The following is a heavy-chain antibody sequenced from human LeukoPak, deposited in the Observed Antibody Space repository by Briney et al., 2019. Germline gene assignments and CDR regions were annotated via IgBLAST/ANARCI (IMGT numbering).Heavy chain of an antibody. CDR3: AAPRPSMITFGGVIPPHAFDI. CDR1: GYTFTSYG. J-gene: IGHJ3*02. D-gene: IGHD3-16*02. Sequence: ASVKVSCKASGYTFTSYGISWVRQAPGQGLEWMGWISAYSGNTNYAQKLQGRVTMTTDTSTSTAYMELRSLRSDDTAVYYCAAPRPSMITFGGVIPPHAFDIWGQGTMVTVSS. CDR2: ISAYSGNT. V-gene: IGHV1-18*01.